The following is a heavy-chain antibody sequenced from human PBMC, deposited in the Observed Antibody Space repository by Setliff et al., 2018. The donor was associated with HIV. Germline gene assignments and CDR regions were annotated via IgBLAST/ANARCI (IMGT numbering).Heavy chain of an antibody. CDR2: INHSGST. V-gene: IGHV4-34*01. Sequence: TLSLTCTVYGGSFSGYYWSWIRQSPGKGLEWIGEINHSGSTNYNPSLKSRVTILGDTSKNQFSLKLSSVTAADTAVYYCARRAGSDYFTRFDYWGQGTLVTVSS. CDR1: GGSFSGYY. J-gene: IGHJ4*02. D-gene: IGHD3-10*01. CDR3: ARRAGSDYFTRFDY.